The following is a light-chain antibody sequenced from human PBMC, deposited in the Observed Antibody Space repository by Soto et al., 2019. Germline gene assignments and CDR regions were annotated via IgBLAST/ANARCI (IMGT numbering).Light chain of an antibody. CDR2: SND. Sequence: QSVVTQPPSASGTPGQRVTISCSGSSSNIGTNTVNWYQQLPGTAPKLLIYSNDQRPSGVPDRLSGSKSGTSASLAISGLQSEDEADYYCAAWDDSLSGWVFGGGTQLTVL. CDR3: AAWDDSLSGWV. CDR1: SSNIGTNT. J-gene: IGLJ3*02. V-gene: IGLV1-44*01.